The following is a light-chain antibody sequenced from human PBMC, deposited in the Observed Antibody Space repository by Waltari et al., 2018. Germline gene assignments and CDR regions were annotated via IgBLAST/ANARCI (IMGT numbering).Light chain of an antibody. Sequence: SFELTQPPSVSVSPGQTASITCSGETLPNQYTYWYQQKAGLAPVLGIFKDTERHSGLPGRFSCSSSGTVVTLTITGVRTEDEADYYCQSADSITTFEVFGGGTKLTVL. V-gene: IGLV3-25*03. CDR1: TLPNQY. J-gene: IGLJ3*02. CDR2: KDT. CDR3: QSADSITTFEV.